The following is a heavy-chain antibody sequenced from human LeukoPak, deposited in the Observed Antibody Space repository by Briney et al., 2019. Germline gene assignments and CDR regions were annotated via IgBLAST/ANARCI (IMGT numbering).Heavy chain of an antibody. CDR1: GGSISSSSYY. Sequence: SETLSLTCTVSGGSISSSSYYWGWIRQPPGKGLEWIGSIYYSGSTYYNPSLKSRVTISEDTSKNQISLKLSSVTAADTAVYYCARVRGYYDSSGYDYWGQGTLVTVSS. V-gene: IGHV4-39*07. J-gene: IGHJ4*02. CDR3: ARVRGYYDSSGYDY. D-gene: IGHD3-22*01. CDR2: IYYSGST.